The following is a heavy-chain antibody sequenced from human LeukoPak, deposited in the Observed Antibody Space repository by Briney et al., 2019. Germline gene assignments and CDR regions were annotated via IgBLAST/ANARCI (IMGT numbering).Heavy chain of an antibody. J-gene: IGHJ4*02. CDR1: GFTFSSYD. CDR3: ARADSSGWYFDY. CDR2: IGTAGDP. Sequence: GGSLRLSCAASGFTFSSYDMHWVRQATGKGLEWVSAIGTAGDPYYPGSVKGRFTISRENAKNSLYLQMNSLRAGDTAVHYCARADSSGWYFDYWGQGTLVTVSS. V-gene: IGHV3-13*05. D-gene: IGHD6-19*01.